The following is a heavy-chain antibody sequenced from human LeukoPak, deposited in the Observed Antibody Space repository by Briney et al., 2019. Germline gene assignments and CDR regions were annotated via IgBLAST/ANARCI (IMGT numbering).Heavy chain of an antibody. CDR1: GGSISSYY. Sequence: SETLSLTCTVSGGSISSYYRSWIRQPPGKGLEWIGSIYYSGSTNYNPSLKSRVTISVDTSKNQFSLKLSSVTAADTAVYYCARLYSSSWYFRPRNFDYWGQGTLVTVSS. CDR3: ARLYSSSWYFRPRNFDY. J-gene: IGHJ4*02. CDR2: IYYSGST. V-gene: IGHV4-59*12. D-gene: IGHD6-13*01.